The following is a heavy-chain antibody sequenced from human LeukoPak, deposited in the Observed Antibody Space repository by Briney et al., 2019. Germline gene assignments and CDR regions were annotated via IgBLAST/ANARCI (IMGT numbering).Heavy chain of an antibody. CDR2: INHSGST. J-gene: IGHJ3*02. V-gene: IGHV4-34*01. D-gene: IGHD3-22*01. Sequence: PSEPLSLTCAVYGGSFSGYYWSWIRQPPGKGLEWIGEINHSGSTNYNPSLKSRVTISVDTSKNQFSLKLSSVTAADTAVYYCARPPTNYDSSGYYYSHAFDIWGQGTMVTVSS. CDR3: ARPPTNYDSSGYYYSHAFDI. CDR1: GGSFSGYY.